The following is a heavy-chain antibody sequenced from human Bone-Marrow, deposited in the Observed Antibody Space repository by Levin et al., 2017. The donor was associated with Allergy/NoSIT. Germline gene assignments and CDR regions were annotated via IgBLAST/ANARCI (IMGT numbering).Heavy chain of an antibody. Sequence: GESLKISCAASGFTFSSYAMGWVRQFPGKGLQWVSSISESGSNTYYADSVKGRFTISRDNSKNTLYLQMNSLRAEDTAVYYCPKDVRGSGSYGWFDPWGQGSLVTVSS. V-gene: IGHV3-23*01. CDR2: ISESGSNT. CDR3: PKDVRGSGSYGWFDP. CDR1: GFTFSSYA. J-gene: IGHJ5*02. D-gene: IGHD6-19*01.